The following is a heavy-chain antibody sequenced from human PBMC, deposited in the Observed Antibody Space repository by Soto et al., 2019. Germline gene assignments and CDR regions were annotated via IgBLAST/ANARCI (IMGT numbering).Heavy chain of an antibody. CDR3: STESNGDYIGAFDN. Sequence: EVQLLESGGRLVPPGGSLRLSCADSRFSFSNYAMTWARQAPGEGLEWVSSITGRGGGTIYADSVKGRFTISRDNSKNILYLQMDSLRADDTAVYYCSTESNGDYIGAFDNLGQGTMVTVSS. CDR2: ITGRGGGT. CDR1: RFSFSNYA. V-gene: IGHV3-23*01. D-gene: IGHD4-17*01. J-gene: IGHJ3*02.